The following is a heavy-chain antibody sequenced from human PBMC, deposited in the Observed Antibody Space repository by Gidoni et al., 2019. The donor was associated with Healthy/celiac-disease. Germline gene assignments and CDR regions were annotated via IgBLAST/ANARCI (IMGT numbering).Heavy chain of an antibody. D-gene: IGHD4-17*01. V-gene: IGHV3-30-3*01. Sequence: QVQLVESGGGVVQPGRSLRLPCAASGFTFSSYAMHWVRQAPGKGLEWVAVISYDGSNKYYADSVKGRFTISRDNSKNTLYLQMNSLRAEDTAVYYCARDTTVVTPEGYFDLWGRGTLVTVSS. CDR3: ARDTTVVTPEGYFDL. CDR2: ISYDGSNK. CDR1: GFTFSSYA. J-gene: IGHJ2*01.